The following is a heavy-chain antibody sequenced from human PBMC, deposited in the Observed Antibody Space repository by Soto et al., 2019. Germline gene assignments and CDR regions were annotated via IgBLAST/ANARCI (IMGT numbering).Heavy chain of an antibody. CDR1: GFTFSSYS. J-gene: IGHJ6*03. V-gene: IGHV3-21*01. CDR3: ARGTMVRGVIGDMDV. Sequence: PGGSLRLSCAASGFTFSSYSMNWVRQAPGKGLEWVSSISSSSYIYYADSVKGRFTISRDNAKNSLYLQMNSLRAEDTAVYYCARGTMVRGVIGDMDVWGKGTTVTVSS. D-gene: IGHD3-10*01. CDR2: ISSSSYI.